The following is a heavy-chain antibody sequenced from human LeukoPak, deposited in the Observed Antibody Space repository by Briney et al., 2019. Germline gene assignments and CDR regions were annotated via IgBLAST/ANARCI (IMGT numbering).Heavy chain of an antibody. V-gene: IGHV5-51*01. D-gene: IGHD4-23*01. CDR2: IYPGDSDT. Sequence: GESLKISCKGSGYSFTSYWIGWVRQMPGKGLEWMGIIYPGDSDTRYSPTFQGQVTISADKSISTAYLQWSSLKASDTAMYYCARHQDYGGNLLPFDYWGQGTLVTVSS. J-gene: IGHJ4*02. CDR3: ARHQDYGGNLLPFDY. CDR1: GYSFTSYW.